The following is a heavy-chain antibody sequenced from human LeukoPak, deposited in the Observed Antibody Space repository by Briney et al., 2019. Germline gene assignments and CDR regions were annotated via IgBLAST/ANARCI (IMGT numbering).Heavy chain of an antibody. J-gene: IGHJ6*02. CDR1: GFTVSSNY. CDR3: ARDPLPGPHGMDV. CDR2: IYSGGST. V-gene: IGHV3-53*01. Sequence: GGSLRLSCAASGFTVSSNYMSWVRQAPGKGLEWVSVIYSGGSTYYADSLKGRFTISRDNAKNSLYLQMNSLRAEDTAVYYCARDPLPGPHGMDVWGQGTTVTVSS.